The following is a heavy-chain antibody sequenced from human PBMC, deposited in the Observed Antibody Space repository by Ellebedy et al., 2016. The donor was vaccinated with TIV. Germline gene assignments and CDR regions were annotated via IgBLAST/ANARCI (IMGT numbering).Heavy chain of an antibody. CDR3: ARLSLIVVD. J-gene: IGHJ4*02. D-gene: IGHD2-21*01. CDR2: IYYTGTT. CDR1: GDSINRSSYY. Sequence: MPSETLSLTCTVSGDSINRSSYYWGWVRQPPGKGLEWIGSIYYTGTTYYNPSLKSRVTISVDTSKNQLSLRLTSVTAADTALYYCARLSLIVVDWGQGRLVTVSS. V-gene: IGHV4-39*01.